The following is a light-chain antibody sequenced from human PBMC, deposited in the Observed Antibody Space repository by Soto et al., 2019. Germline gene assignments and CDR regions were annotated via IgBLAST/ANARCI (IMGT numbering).Light chain of an antibody. CDR3: SSYAGTYV. CDR1: SSDVGSYNY. Sequence: QSVLAQPPSASGSPGQSVTISCTGTSSDVGSYNYVSWYQQRPGKAPKLIIYEVSKRPSGVPDRFSGSKSGNTASLTVSGLQAEDEADYYCSSYAGTYVFGTGTEVTVL. V-gene: IGLV2-8*01. J-gene: IGLJ1*01. CDR2: EVS.